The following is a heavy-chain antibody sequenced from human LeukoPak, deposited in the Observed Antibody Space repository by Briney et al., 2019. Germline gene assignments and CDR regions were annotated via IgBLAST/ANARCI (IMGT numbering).Heavy chain of an antibody. J-gene: IGHJ4*02. V-gene: IGHV4-39*01. D-gene: IGHD5-18*01. CDR3: ASTRIQLWLQ. CDR2: IFYSGST. CDR1: GGSISSSSYY. Sequence: SETLSLTCTVSGGSISSSSYYWGWIRQPPGKGLEWIGNIFYSGSTYYNPSLKSRVTIAVDTSKNEFSLQLSSVTAADTAVYYCASTRIQLWLQWGQGTLVTVSS.